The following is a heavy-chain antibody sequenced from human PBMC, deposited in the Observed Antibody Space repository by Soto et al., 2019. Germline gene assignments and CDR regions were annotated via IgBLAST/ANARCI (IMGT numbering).Heavy chain of an antibody. Sequence: EVQLLESGGGLVQPGGSLRLSCAASGFTFSNFAMTWVRQAPGKGLEWVSTIVDSGGNTYYADSVKGRFTISRDNSKNTLFLQMNSLRVEDTAVYYCAEGGFYDGFDYWCYGNLVTVSS. CDR2: IVDSGGNT. V-gene: IGHV3-23*01. J-gene: IGHJ4*01. CDR3: AEGGFYDGFDY. CDR1: GFTFSNFA. D-gene: IGHD5-12*01.